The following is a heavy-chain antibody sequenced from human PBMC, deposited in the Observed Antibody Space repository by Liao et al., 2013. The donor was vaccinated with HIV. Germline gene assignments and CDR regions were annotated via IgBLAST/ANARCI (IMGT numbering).Heavy chain of an antibody. J-gene: IGHJ3*02. Sequence: QVQLQQWGAGLLKPSETLSLTCAVHGGSLSGYYWSWIRQAPGKGLEWIGYIYYSGNSKFNPSLESRVTMSVDTSKSQFSLNLTSVTAADTAIYYCARDKNAAFDMWGQGRPVTVSS. CDR3: ARDKNAAFDM. V-gene: IGHV4-34*11. D-gene: IGHD2/OR15-2a*01. CDR1: GGSLSGYY. CDR2: IYYSGNS.